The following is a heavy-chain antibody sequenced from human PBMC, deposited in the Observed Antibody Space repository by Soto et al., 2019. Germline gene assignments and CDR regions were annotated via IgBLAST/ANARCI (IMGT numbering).Heavy chain of an antibody. CDR3: TTEDYAFPAVRGCFDD. V-gene: IGHV3-15*07. J-gene: IGHJ4*02. CDR1: GFTFSNAW. CDR2: IKSKTDGGTT. D-gene: IGHD3-10*01. Sequence: EVQLVESAGGLVKPGGSLRLSCAASGFTFSNAWMNWVRQAPGKGLEWVGRIKSKTDGGTTDYAAPVKGRFTISRDDSKNTLYLQMDSLKTEDTAVYYCTTEDYAFPAVRGCFDDWGQGTLVTVSS.